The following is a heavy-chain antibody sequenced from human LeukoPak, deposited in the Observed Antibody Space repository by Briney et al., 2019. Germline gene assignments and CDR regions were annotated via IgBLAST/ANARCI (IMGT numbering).Heavy chain of an antibody. J-gene: IGHJ3*02. CDR2: ISSNGGST. CDR1: GFTFSSYA. D-gene: IGHD3-10*01. CDR3: ARDMVGGAFDI. V-gene: IGHV3-64*01. Sequence: GGSLRPSCAASGFTFSSYAMHWVRQAPGKGLEYVSAISSNGGSTYYANSVKGRFTISRDNSKNTLYLQMGSLRAEDMAVYYCARDMVGGAFDIWGQGTMVTVSS.